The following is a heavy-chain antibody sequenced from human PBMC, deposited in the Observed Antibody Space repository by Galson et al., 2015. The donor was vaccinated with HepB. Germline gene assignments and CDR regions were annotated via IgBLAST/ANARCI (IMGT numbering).Heavy chain of an antibody. CDR2: IHSGGNT. V-gene: IGHV3-66*04. D-gene: IGHD6-19*01. Sequence: LRLSCAASGFTVSSTSMSWVRQAPGKGLEWVSVIHSGGNTYYADSVKGRFSISRDNSKNTLYLQMSSLRGEDTAMYYCARQSADWGQGTLVTVSS. J-gene: IGHJ4*02. CDR3: ARQSAD. CDR1: GFTVSSTS.